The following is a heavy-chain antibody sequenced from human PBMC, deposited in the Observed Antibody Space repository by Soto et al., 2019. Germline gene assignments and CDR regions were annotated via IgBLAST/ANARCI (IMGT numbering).Heavy chain of an antibody. D-gene: IGHD1-26*01. CDR3: ARDKASIVGPIDWFDP. V-gene: IGHV4-4*02. CDR2: IYHSGST. Sequence: PSETLSLTCAVSGGSISSSNWWSWVRQPPGKGLEWIGEIYHSGSTNYNPSLKSRVTISVDKSKNQFSLKLSSVTAADTAVYYCARDKASIVGPIDWFDPWGQGTLVIVSS. J-gene: IGHJ5*02. CDR1: GGSISSSNW.